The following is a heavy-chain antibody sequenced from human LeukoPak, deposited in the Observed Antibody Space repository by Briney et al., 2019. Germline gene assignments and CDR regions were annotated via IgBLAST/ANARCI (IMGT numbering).Heavy chain of an antibody. J-gene: IGHJ3*02. V-gene: IGHV3-7*03. D-gene: IGHD1-26*01. CDR2: INEGGSEK. CDR1: GFTFSSYW. CDR3: AKGLVGATLVGVFDI. Sequence: PGGSLRLSCVASGFTFSSYWMSWVRQAPGKGLEWVANINEGGSEKYYVDSVKGRFSISRDNAKNSLYLQMNSLRAEDMAFYYCAKGLVGATLVGVFDIWGQGTMVTVSS.